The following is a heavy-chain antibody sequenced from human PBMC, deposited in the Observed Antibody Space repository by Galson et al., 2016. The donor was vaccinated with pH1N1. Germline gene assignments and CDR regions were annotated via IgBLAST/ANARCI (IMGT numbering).Heavy chain of an antibody. V-gene: IGHV3-7*01. Sequence: SLRLSCAASGFIFSDYWMSWVRQAPGKGLEWVAKINQDGSRKYYVDAMKGRCTISRDNAENLLFLQMNSLRVEDTALYYCATEGYYNSLYWGQGILVTVSS. D-gene: IGHD1-26*01. CDR3: ATEGYYNSLY. CDR1: GFIFSDYW. CDR2: INQDGSRK. J-gene: IGHJ4*02.